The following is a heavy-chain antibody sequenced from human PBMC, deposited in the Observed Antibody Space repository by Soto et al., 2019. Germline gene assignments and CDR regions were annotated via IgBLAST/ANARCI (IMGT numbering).Heavy chain of an antibody. J-gene: IGHJ4*02. CDR3: AIHSSGWKNVDY. CDR2: IIPILGIA. V-gene: IGHV1-69*02. Sequence: GASVKVSCKASGGTFSSYTISWVRQAPGQGLEWMGRIIPILGIANYAQKFQGRVTITADKSTSTAYMELSSLRSEDTAVYYCAIHSSGWKNVDYWGQGSPVTVSS. CDR1: GGTFSSYT. D-gene: IGHD6-19*01.